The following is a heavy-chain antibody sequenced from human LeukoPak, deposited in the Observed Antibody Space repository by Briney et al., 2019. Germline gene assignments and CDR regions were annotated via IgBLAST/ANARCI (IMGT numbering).Heavy chain of an antibody. V-gene: IGHV1-46*01. CDR3: ARAVYYYDSSGYPAEYFQH. CDR1: GYTFTSYY. J-gene: IGHJ1*01. CDR2: INPSGGST. Sequence: ASVKVSCKASGYTFTSYYMHWVRQAPGQGLEWMGIINPSGGSTSYAQKFQGRVTMTRDTSTSTVYMELSSLRSEDTAVYYCARAVYYYDSSGYPAEYFQHWGQGTLVTVSS. D-gene: IGHD3-22*01.